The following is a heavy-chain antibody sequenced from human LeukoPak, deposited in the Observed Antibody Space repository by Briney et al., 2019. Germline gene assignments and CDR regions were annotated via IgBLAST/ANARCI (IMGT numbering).Heavy chain of an antibody. J-gene: IGHJ4*02. Sequence: SETLSLTCTVSGGSISSSSYYWGWICQPPGKGLEWIGSIYYSGSTYYNPSLKSRVTISVDTSKNQFSLKLSSVTAADTAVYYCARQDCSSTSCYPDYWGQGTLVTVSS. CDR2: IYYSGST. CDR1: GGSISSSSYY. D-gene: IGHD2-2*01. CDR3: ARQDCSSTSCYPDY. V-gene: IGHV4-39*01.